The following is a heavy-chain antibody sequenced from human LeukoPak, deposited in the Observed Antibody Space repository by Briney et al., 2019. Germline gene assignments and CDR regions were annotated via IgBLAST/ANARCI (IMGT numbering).Heavy chain of an antibody. J-gene: IGHJ5*02. V-gene: IGHV4-4*07. D-gene: IGHD3-10*01. Sequence: SETLSLTCTVSGGSISSYYWSWIRQPAGKGLEWIGRIYTSGSTNYNPSLKSRVTISVDTSKNQFSLKLSSVTAADTAVYYCARDRLLWFGSRFDPWGQGTLVTVSS. CDR1: GGSISSYY. CDR2: IYTSGST. CDR3: ARDRLLWFGSRFDP.